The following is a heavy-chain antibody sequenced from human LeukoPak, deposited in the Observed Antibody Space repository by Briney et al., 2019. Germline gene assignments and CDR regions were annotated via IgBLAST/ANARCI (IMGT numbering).Heavy chain of an antibody. CDR2: ISGSGSST. CDR3: AKAEEYYDILIGPGRLDV. Sequence: GGSLRLSCAASGFTFSSYAMSWVRQAPGKGLEWVSAISGSGSSTYYADSVRGRFTISRDNSKNTLYLQMNSLRAEDTAVYYCAKAEEYYDILIGPGRLDVWGQGTTVTVSS. CDR1: GFTFSSYA. J-gene: IGHJ6*02. D-gene: IGHD3-9*01. V-gene: IGHV3-23*01.